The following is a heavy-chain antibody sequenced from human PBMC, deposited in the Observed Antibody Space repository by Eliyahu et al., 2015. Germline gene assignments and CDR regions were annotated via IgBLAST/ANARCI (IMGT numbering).Heavy chain of an antibody. CDR2: IYYSGST. V-gene: IGHV4-39*01. Sequence: QLQLQESGPGLVKPSETLSLTCTVSGGSISSSSYYWGWIRQPPGKGLEWIGSIYYSGSTYYNPSLKSRVTISVDTSKNQFSLKLSSVTAADTAVYYCARHSSMVRGNYNWFDPWGQGTLVTVSS. D-gene: IGHD3-10*01. J-gene: IGHJ5*02. CDR3: ARHSSMVRGNYNWFDP. CDR1: GGSISSSSYY.